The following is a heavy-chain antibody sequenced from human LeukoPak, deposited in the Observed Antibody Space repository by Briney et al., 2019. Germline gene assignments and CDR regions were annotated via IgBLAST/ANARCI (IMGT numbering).Heavy chain of an antibody. Sequence: ASVKVSCKASGYSFTGYYIHWVRQAPGQGREWMGWINPNSGGTNYAQKFQGRVTMTRDTSMSTAYLELSSLRSDDTAVYHCARGVTNGDYGRMFDPWGQGTLVTASS. CDR2: INPNSGGT. D-gene: IGHD4-17*01. CDR1: GYSFTGYY. J-gene: IGHJ5*02. CDR3: ARGVTNGDYGRMFDP. V-gene: IGHV1-2*02.